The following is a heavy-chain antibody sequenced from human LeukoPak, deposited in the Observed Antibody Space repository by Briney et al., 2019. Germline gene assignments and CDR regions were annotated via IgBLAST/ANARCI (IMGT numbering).Heavy chain of an antibody. D-gene: IGHD4-17*01. CDR3: ARTGDYGLPHFDY. V-gene: IGHV3-33*01. CDR2: IWYDGSNK. J-gene: IGHJ4*02. CDR1: GFTFSSYG. Sequence: GGSLRLSCAASGFTFSSYGMHWVRQAPGKGLEWVAVIWYDGSNKYYADSVKGRFTISRDNSKNTLYLQMNSLRAEDTAVYYCARTGDYGLPHFDYWGQGTLVTVSS.